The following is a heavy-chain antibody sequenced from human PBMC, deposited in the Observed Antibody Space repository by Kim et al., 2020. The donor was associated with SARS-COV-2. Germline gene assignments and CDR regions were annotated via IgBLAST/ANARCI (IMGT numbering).Heavy chain of an antibody. J-gene: IGHJ4*02. V-gene: IGHV4-34*01. CDR1: GGSFSGYY. D-gene: IGHD5-18*01. CDR2: INHSGST. Sequence: SETLSLTCAVYGGSFSGYYWSWIRQPPGKGLEWIGEINHSGSTNYNPSLKSRVTISVDTSKNQFSLKLSSVTAADTAVYYCARVTSQVGYSYGYLYYFDYWGQGTLVTVSS. CDR3: ARVTSQVGYSYGYLYYFDY.